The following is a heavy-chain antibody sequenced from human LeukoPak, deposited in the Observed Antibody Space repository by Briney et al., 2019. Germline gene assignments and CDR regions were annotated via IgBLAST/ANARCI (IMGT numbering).Heavy chain of an antibody. Sequence: GGSLRLSCAVSGFSLYTYSMNWVRQAPGKGLEWVSSITSTSTYIYYADSVKGRFTISRDNAKNSLYLQMNSLRVEDTAVYYCARDRGYSGYWGQGYGDSYFDYWGQGTLVTVSS. J-gene: IGHJ4*02. D-gene: IGHD5-12*01. V-gene: IGHV3-21*04. CDR2: ITSTSTYI. CDR3: ARDRGYSGYWGQGYGDSYFDY. CDR1: GFSLYTYS.